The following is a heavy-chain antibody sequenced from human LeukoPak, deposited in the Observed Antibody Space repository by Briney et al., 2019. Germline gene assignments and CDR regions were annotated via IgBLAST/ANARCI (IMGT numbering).Heavy chain of an antibody. CDR1: GGSISSSPYY. V-gene: IGHV4-39*01. J-gene: IGHJ5*02. Sequence: SETLSLTCTVSGGSISSSPYYWGWIRQPPGKGLEWIGAIYYRGSTYSNPSLNSRVTISLDTSKNQFSLRLRSVTAADTALYYCARHYLSDGILSTFDPWGQGTLVTVSS. CDR3: ARHYLSDGILSTFDP. D-gene: IGHD2-2*01. CDR2: IYYRGST.